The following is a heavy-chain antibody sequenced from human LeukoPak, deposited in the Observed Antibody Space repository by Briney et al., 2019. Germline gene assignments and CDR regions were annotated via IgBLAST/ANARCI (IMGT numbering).Heavy chain of an antibody. J-gene: IGHJ4*02. V-gene: IGHV1-46*01. Sequence: VASVKVSCKASGYTFTSYYIHWVRQAPGEGLEWMGIINPSGGSTSYAVKFQDRVAMTRDTSTSTVYMELSSLRSEDTAVYYCARDGPYYEGGGSSRGFDYWGQGTLVAVSS. CDR1: GYTFTSYY. D-gene: IGHD3-22*01. CDR3: ARDGPYYEGGGSSRGFDY. CDR2: INPSGGST.